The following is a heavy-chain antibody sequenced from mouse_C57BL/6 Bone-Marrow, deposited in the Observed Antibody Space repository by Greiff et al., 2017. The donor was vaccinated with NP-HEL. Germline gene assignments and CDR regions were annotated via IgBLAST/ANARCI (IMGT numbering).Heavy chain of an antibody. V-gene: IGHV1-75*01. CDR1: GYTFTDYY. J-gene: IGHJ2*01. Sequence: VQLKESGPELVKPGASVKISCKASGYTFTDYYINWVKQRPGQGLEWIGWIFPGSGSTYYNEKFKGKATLTVDKSSSTAYMLLSSLTSEDSAVYFCARGGIYYGKNYFDYWGQGTTLTVSS. D-gene: IGHD1-1*01. CDR2: IFPGSGST. CDR3: ARGGIYYGKNYFDY.